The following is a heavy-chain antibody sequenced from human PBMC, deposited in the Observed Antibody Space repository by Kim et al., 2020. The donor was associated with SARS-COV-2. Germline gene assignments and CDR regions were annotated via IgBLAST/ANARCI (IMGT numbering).Heavy chain of an antibody. V-gene: IGHV6-1*01. J-gene: IGHJ6*02. CDR3: ARATTAHYYYYYGMDV. D-gene: IGHD4-4*01. Sequence: SVKSRITINPDTSKNQSSLQLNSVTPEDTAVYYCARATTAHYYYYYGMDVWGQGTTVTVSS.